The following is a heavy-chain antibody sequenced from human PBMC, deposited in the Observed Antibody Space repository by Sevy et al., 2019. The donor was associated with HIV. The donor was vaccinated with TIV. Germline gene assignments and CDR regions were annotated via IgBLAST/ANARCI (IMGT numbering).Heavy chain of an antibody. CDR3: ARDRAYSALDY. D-gene: IGHD5-18*01. V-gene: IGHV3-7*01. CDR1: GFTFSGSW. CDR2: INEDGRRL. J-gene: IGHJ4*02. Sequence: GGSLRLSCVASGFTFSGSWMTWVRQAPGKGLERIAFINEDGRRLGYVDSVRGRFTISRENTKNSLYLQMNSLRAEDTAVYFCARDRAYSALDYWGQGTLVTVSS.